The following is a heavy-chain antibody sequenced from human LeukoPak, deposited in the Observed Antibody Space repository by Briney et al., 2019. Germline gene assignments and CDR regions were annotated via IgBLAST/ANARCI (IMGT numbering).Heavy chain of an antibody. Sequence: SETLSLTCTVSGGSISSYYWSWIRQPPGKGLEWIGYIYYRGSTNYTPSLKSRVTILVDTSKNQFSLKLSSVTAADTAVYYCARGSPHRDCGGDCFNWYFDLWGRGTLVTVSS. CDR1: GGSISSYY. V-gene: IGHV4-59*01. CDR3: ARGSPHRDCGGDCFNWYFDL. D-gene: IGHD2-21*02. CDR2: IYYRGST. J-gene: IGHJ2*01.